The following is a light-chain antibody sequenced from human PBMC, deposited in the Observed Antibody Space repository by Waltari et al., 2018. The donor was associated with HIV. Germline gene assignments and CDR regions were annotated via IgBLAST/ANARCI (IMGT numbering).Light chain of an antibody. Sequence: SYGLTQPPSVSVSPGKTARITCSGDALPKKSACWYQQKPGQAPGLLIYIDSERPSGIPERFAGYSAGKIVTLTISGVQAEDDADYYCQSADSSGTWVFGGGTKLTVL. J-gene: IGLJ3*02. CDR2: IDS. CDR3: QSADSSGTWV. CDR1: ALPKKS. V-gene: IGLV3-25*03.